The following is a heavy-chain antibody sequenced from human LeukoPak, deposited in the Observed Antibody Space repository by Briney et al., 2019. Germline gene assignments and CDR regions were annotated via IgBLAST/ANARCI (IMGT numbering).Heavy chain of an antibody. CDR3: ARERNDAFDY. Sequence: PGRSLRLSCAASGFTFSSYAMHWVRQAPGKGLEWVAVISYDGSNKYYADSVKGRFTISRDYSKNTLYLQMNSLRAEDTAVYYCARERNDAFDYWGRGTLVTVSS. CDR2: ISYDGSNK. D-gene: IGHD1-1*01. CDR1: GFTFSSYA. J-gene: IGHJ4*02. V-gene: IGHV3-30-3*01.